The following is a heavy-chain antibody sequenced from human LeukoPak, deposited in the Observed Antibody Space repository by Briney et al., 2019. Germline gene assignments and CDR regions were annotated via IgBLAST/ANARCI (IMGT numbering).Heavy chain of an antibody. J-gene: IGHJ4*02. CDR2: INPDGGDT. D-gene: IGHD3-22*01. CDR3: ARGSYLYGSSGYFDY. CDR1: GFPFTGHY. V-gene: IGHV1-2*02. Sequence: ASVKVSCKVSGFPFTGHYFHWVRQAPGQGLVWMGWINPDGGDTEYAQRLQGRVTLTRDTSSSTLYMDLRGLRSDDTAIYYCARGSYLYGSSGYFDYWGQGTLVTVSS.